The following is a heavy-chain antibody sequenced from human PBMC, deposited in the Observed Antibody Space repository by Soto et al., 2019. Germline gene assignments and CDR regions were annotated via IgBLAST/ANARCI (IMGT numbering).Heavy chain of an antibody. V-gene: IGHV4-61*01. CDR3: ARVARSYYYGSGSYHEIPNFDY. J-gene: IGHJ4*02. CDR2: IYYSGST. Sequence: PSETLSLTCTVSGGSVSSGSYYWSWIRQPPGKGLEWIGYIYYSGSTNYNPSLKSRVTISVDTSKNQFSLKLSSVTAADTAVYYCARVARSYYYGSGSYHEIPNFDYWGQGTLVTVSS. CDR1: GGSVSSGSYY. D-gene: IGHD3-10*01.